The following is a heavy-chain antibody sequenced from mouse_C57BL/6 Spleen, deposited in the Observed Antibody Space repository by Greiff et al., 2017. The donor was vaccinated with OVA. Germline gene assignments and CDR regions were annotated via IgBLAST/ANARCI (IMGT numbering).Heavy chain of an antibody. CDR1: GFTFSSYG. V-gene: IGHV5-6*01. Sequence: EVQRVESGGDLVKPGGSLKLSCAASGFTFSSYGMSWVRQTPDKRLEWVATISSGGSYTYYPDSVKGRFTISRDNAKNTLYLQMSSLKSEDTAMYYCARLGYSNIVGYFDVWGTGTTVTVSS. CDR3: ARLGYSNIVGYFDV. D-gene: IGHD2-5*01. CDR2: ISSGGSYT. J-gene: IGHJ1*03.